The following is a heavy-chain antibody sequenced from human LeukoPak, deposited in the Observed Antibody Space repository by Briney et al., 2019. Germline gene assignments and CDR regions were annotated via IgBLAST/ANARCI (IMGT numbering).Heavy chain of an antibody. J-gene: IGHJ4*02. CDR2: INPYSGGT. Sequence: ASVKVSCKASGYTFTGYYIHWVRQAPGQGLEWMGWINPYSGGTNYAQKFQGRVTMTRDTSTSTVYMELSSLTSEDTAVYYCARDQRGGRISWYSHFDFWGQGTLVTVSS. D-gene: IGHD6-13*01. CDR3: ARDQRGGRISWYSHFDF. V-gene: IGHV1-2*02. CDR1: GYTFTGYY.